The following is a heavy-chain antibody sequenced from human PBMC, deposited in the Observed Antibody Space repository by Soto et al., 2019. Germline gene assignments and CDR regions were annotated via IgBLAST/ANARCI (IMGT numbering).Heavy chain of an antibody. CDR3: AGEIATISLHDGYYYYGMDV. CDR2: IYYSGST. D-gene: IGHD2-21*01. Sequence: SETLSLTCTVSGGSISSYYWSWIRQPPGKGLEWIGYIYYSGSTNYNPSLKSRVTISVDTSKNQFSLKLSSVTAADTAVYYCAGEIATISLHDGYYYYGMDVWGQGTTVTVSS. CDR1: GGSISSYY. V-gene: IGHV4-59*01. J-gene: IGHJ6*02.